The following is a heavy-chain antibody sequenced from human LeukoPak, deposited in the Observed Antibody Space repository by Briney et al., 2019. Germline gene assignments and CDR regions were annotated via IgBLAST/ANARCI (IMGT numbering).Heavy chain of an antibody. CDR1: GFTFDDYA. Sequence: GGSLRLSWAASGFTFDDYAMHWVRQPQGKGLDWVSGFSWNSGSIGYADSVKGRFTNYRDNAKNSLYLQMNSLRAEDTAFYYCATWPVVTGVMNNGMDVWGQGTMVTVSS. V-gene: IGHV3-9*01. CDR2: FSWNSGSI. J-gene: IGHJ6*02. D-gene: IGHD4-23*01. CDR3: ATWPVVTGVMNNGMDV.